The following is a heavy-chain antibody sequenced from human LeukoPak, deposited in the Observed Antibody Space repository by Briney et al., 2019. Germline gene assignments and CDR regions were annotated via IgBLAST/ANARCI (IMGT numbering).Heavy chain of an antibody. CDR1: GSISSSNYY. V-gene: IGHV4-39*07. CDR2: IYYSGST. D-gene: IGHD3-22*01. CDR3: ARASPHYYDSSGYHNWFDP. J-gene: IGHJ5*02. Sequence: SETLSLTCTVSGSISSSNYYWGWIRQPPGKGLEWIGSIYYSGSTHYNLSLKSRVNISVDTSKNQFSLKLSSVTAADTAVYYCARASPHYYDSSGYHNWFDPWGQGTLVTVSS.